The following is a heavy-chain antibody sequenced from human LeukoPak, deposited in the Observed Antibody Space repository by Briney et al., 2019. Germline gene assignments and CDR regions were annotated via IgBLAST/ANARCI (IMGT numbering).Heavy chain of an antibody. CDR3: ARELPRAARYYYYYYYMDV. CDR1: GGSFSGYY. D-gene: IGHD6-6*01. CDR2: TNHSGST. V-gene: IGHV4-34*01. J-gene: IGHJ6*03. Sequence: PSETLSLTCAVYGGSFSGYYWSWIRQPPGKGLEWIGETNHSGSTNYNPSLKSRVTISVDTSKNQFSLKLSSVTAADTAVYYCARELPRAARYYYYYYYMDVWGKGTTVTVSS.